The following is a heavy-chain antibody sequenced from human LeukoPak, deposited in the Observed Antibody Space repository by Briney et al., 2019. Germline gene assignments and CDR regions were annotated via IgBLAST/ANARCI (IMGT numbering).Heavy chain of an antibody. CDR3: ATLVATTRFDY. J-gene: IGHJ4*02. D-gene: IGHD5-12*01. Sequence: GGSLRLSCAASGFIISCYWMSWVRPAPGKVLEWVANIKQDGSEKYYVDSVKGRFTISRDNAKNSLYLQMSSLRADDMAVYYCATLVATTRFDYWGQGTLVTVSS. CDR1: GFIISCYW. CDR2: IKQDGSEK. V-gene: IGHV3-7*01.